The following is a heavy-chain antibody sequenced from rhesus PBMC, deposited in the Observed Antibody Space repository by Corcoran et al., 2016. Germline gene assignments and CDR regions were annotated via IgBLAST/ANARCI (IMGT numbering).Heavy chain of an antibody. CDR3: AKGWDTVTTIDY. V-gene: IGHV3S5*01. Sequence: EVQLVETGGGLVQPGGSLKLSCAASGFTFSSYGMSWVRQAPWKGLEWVSAINSGVGSTYYADSVKGRFTISRDNSKNTLSLQMNSLRAEDTAVYYCAKGWDTVTTIDYWGQGVLVTVSS. D-gene: IGHD4-23*01. CDR2: INSGVGST. CDR1: GFTFSSYG. J-gene: IGHJ4*01.